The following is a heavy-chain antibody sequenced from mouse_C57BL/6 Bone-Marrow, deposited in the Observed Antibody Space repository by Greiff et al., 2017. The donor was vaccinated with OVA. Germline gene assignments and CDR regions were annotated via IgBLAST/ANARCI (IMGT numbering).Heavy chain of an antibody. V-gene: IGHV1-50*01. CDR3: ARPIYYYGSSPFAY. Sequence: VQLQQSGAELVKPGASVKLSCKASGYTFTSYWMQWVKQRPGQGLEWIGEIDPSDSYTNYNQKFKGKATLTVDTSSSTAYMQLSSLTYEDSAVYYCARPIYYYGSSPFAYWGQGTLVTVSA. J-gene: IGHJ3*01. D-gene: IGHD1-1*01. CDR2: IDPSDSYT. CDR1: GYTFTSYW.